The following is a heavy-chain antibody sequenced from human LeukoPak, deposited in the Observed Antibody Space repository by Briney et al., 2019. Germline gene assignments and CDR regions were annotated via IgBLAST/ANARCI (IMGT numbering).Heavy chain of an antibody. D-gene: IGHD3-10*01. J-gene: IGHJ4*02. CDR2: ISHSGVST. CDR1: GFTFGNYG. Sequence: GGSLRLSCAASGFTFGNYGMTWVRQAPGKGLEWVSIISHSGVSTYYTDSVKGRFTISRDSSKDILYLQMNSLRVEDTAVYFCAREVTTIIRGPPMKYFDYWGRGSPVTVSS. CDR3: AREVTTIIRGPPMKYFDY. V-gene: IGHV3-23*01.